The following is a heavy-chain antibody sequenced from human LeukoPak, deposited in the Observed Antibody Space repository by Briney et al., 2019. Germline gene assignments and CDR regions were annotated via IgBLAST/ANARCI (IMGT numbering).Heavy chain of an antibody. V-gene: IGHV4-39*01. CDR3: ARSGSEVIDY. Sequence: SETLSLTCTVSGGSISSSSYYWGWIRQPPGKGLEWIGSIYYSGSTYYNPSLKSRVTISVDTSKNQFSLKLSSVTAADTAVYYCARSGSEVIDYWGQGTLVTVSS. CDR1: GGSISSSSYY. CDR2: IYYSGST. J-gene: IGHJ4*02. D-gene: IGHD3-10*01.